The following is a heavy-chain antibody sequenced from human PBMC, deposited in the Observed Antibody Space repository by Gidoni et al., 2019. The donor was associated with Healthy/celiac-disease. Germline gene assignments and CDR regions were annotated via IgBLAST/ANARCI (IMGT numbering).Heavy chain of an antibody. D-gene: IGHD1-7*01. CDR2: INHSGST. J-gene: IGHJ4*02. CDR3: ARGLTGTTN. V-gene: IGHV4-34*01. CDR1: GGSFSGYY. Sequence: QVQLQQWGAVLLKPSATLSRTCAVYGGSFSGYYWSWIRQPPGKGLEWIGEINHSGSTNYNPSLKSRVTISVDTSKNQFSLKLSSVTAADTAVYYCARGLTGTTNWGQGTLVTVSS.